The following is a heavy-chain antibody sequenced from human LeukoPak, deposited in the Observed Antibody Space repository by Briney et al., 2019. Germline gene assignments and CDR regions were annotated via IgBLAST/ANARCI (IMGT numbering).Heavy chain of an antibody. CDR1: GGSFSGYY. Sequence: SETLSLTCAVYGGSFSGYYWSWIRQPPGKGLEWIGEINHSGSTNYNPSLKSRVTISVDTSKNQSSLQLSSVTAADTAVYYCARGPPLGVATTRRWFDPWGQGTLVTVSS. V-gene: IGHV4-34*01. J-gene: IGHJ5*02. D-gene: IGHD5-24*01. CDR3: ARGPPLGVATTRRWFDP. CDR2: INHSGST.